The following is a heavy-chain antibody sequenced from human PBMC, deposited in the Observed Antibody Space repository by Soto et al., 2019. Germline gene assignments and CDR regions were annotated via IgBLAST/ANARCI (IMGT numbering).Heavy chain of an antibody. CDR1: GCTFTSYA. D-gene: IGHD3-10*01. V-gene: IGHV1-3*01. CDR2: INAGNGNT. Sequence: ASVKVSCKASGCTFTSYAMHWVRQAPGQRLEWMGWINAGNGNTKYSQKFQGRVTITRDTSASTAYMELSSLRSEDTAVYYCAAILLWFGEPNGYDYWGQGTLVTVSS. CDR3: AAILLWFGEPNGYDY. J-gene: IGHJ4*02.